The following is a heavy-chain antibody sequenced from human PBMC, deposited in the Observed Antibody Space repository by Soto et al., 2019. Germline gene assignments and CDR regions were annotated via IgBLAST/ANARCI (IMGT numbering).Heavy chain of an antibody. D-gene: IGHD2-2*01. CDR2: ISAGGSDT. V-gene: IGHV3-23*01. CDR1: GFVFSDYA. J-gene: IGHJ4*02. Sequence: EVQLLDSGGGWVQPGGSLRLSCVASGFVFSDYAMSWVRQAPGKGLEWVSAISAGGSDTYYADSVKGRFTVSRVNSTNTLYLQLNTLRAEDTAIYYCASVPIWCGSSSCYTEGFDSWGQGTLVTVSS. CDR3: ASVPIWCGSSSCYTEGFDS.